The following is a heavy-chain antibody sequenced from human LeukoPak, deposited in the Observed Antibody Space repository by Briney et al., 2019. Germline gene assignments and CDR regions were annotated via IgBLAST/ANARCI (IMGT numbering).Heavy chain of an antibody. CDR1: GASTASDY. J-gene: IGHJ4*02. Sequence: LETLSPSCTVSGASTASDYRTWLRQPPGKELEWIAYMFDTVSTKFNPSLKSRLTLSVDTPKKQLSLRLSSVTAADTAVYYCANFKRGSTYGPFDFWGPGIMVTVSS. CDR2: MFDTVST. D-gene: IGHD5-18*01. CDR3: ANFKRGSTYGPFDF. V-gene: IGHV4-59*01.